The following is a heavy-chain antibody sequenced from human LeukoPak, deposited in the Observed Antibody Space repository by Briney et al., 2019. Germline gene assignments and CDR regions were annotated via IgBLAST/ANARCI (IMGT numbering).Heavy chain of an antibody. V-gene: IGHV3-30-3*01. CDR1: GFTFSSYA. CDR2: ISYDGSNK. D-gene: IGHD3-9*01. J-gene: IGHJ6*02. CDR3: ARDRPHYDILTGDYYYYYGMDV. Sequence: GRSLRLSCAASGFTFSSYAMHWVRQARGKGLEWVAGISYDGSNKYYADSVKGRFTISRDNSKNTLYLQMNSLRAEDTAVYYCARDRPHYDILTGDYYYYYGMDVWGQGTTVTVSS.